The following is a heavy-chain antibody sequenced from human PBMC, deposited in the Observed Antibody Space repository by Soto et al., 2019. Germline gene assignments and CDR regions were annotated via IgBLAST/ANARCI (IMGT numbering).Heavy chain of an antibody. CDR1: GFIFSTYG. D-gene: IGHD6-13*01. CDR2: ISYDGSNK. J-gene: IGHJ1*01. Sequence: QVQLVEFGGGVVQPGRSLRLSCAASGFIFSTYGMHWVRQAPGKGLEWVAVISYDGSNKLYADSVKGRFTISRDNSKNTLYLQMNSLRSEDTAVYYCAKERGLGSSGYVEYLQHWGQGTLVTVSS. V-gene: IGHV3-30*18. CDR3: AKERGLGSSGYVEYLQH.